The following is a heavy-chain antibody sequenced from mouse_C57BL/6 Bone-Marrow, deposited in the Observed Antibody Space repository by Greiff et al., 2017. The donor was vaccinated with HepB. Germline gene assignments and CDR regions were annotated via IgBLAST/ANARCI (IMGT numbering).Heavy chain of an antibody. CDR3: ARFLYYYGSSPFDY. J-gene: IGHJ2*01. Sequence: VKLQESGPELVKPGASVKISCKASGYAFSSSWMNWVKQRPGKGLEWIGRIYPGDGDTNYNGKFKGKATLTADKSSSTAYMQLSSLTSEDSAVYFCARFLYYYGSSPFDYWGQGTTLTVSS. D-gene: IGHD1-1*01. CDR2: IYPGDGDT. V-gene: IGHV1-82*01. CDR1: GYAFSSSW.